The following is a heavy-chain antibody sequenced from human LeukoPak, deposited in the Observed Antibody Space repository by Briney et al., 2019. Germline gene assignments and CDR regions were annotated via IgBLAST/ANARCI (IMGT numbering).Heavy chain of an antibody. D-gene: IGHD2-2*01. CDR2: INHSGST. CDR1: GGSISSYY. J-gene: IGHJ5*02. Sequence: SETLSLTCTVSGGSISSYYWSWIRQPPGKGLEWIGEINHSGSTNYNPSLKSRVTISVDTSKNQFSLKLSSVTAADTAVYYCARYCSSTSCLNWFDPWGQGTLVTVSS. CDR3: ARYCSSTSCLNWFDP. V-gene: IGHV4-34*01.